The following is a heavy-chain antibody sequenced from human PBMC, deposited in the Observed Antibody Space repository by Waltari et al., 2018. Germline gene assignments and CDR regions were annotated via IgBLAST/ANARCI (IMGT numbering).Heavy chain of an antibody. CDR3: ARTRRDYDFWRTDY. V-gene: IGHV1-2*02. CDR2: INPCSGGK. Sequence: QVQLVQSGAEVKKPGASVKVSCKASGYTFTGYYMHWVRQAPGQGLEWRGWINPCSGGKNDAQKFQGRVTMTRDTSISTAYMELSRLRSDDTAVYYCARTRRDYDFWRTDYWGQGTLVTVSS. CDR1: GYTFTGYY. D-gene: IGHD3-3*01. J-gene: IGHJ4*02.